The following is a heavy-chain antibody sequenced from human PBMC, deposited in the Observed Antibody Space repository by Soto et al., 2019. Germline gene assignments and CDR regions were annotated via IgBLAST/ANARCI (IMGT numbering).Heavy chain of an antibody. Sequence: SETLSLTCAVSGGSISSGGYSWSWIRQPPGKGLEWIGYIYHSGSNYYNPSLKSRVTISVAKSKNQFSLKLSSVTAAGTAVYFCARHMVRGPGNGLASWGQGTLVTVSS. J-gene: IGHJ5*01. CDR3: ARHMVRGPGNGLAS. D-gene: IGHD3-10*01. CDR1: GGSISSGGYS. V-gene: IGHV4-30-2*01. CDR2: IYHSGSN.